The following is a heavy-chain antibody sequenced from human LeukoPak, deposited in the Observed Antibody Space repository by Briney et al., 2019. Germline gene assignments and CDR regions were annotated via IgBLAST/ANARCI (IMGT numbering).Heavy chain of an antibody. J-gene: IGHJ4*02. CDR3: ARDHDYGDITPGY. D-gene: IGHD4-17*01. Sequence: KSSETLSLTCTVSGGSISSSSYYWGWIRQPPGKGLEWIGSIYYSGSTYYNPSLKSRVTISVDTSKNQFSLKLSSVTAADTAVYYCARDHDYGDITPGYWGQGTLVTVSS. CDR1: GGSISSSSYY. CDR2: IYYSGST. V-gene: IGHV4-39*07.